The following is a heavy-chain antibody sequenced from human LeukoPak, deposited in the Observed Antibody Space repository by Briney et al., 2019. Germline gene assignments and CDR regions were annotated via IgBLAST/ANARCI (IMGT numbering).Heavy chain of an antibody. CDR2: IYYSGST. Sequence: RPSETLSLTCTVSGGSISSSSYYWSWIRQPPGKGLEWIAYIYYSGSTNYNPSLKSRVTISVDTSKNQFSLKLSSVTAADTAVYYCARVYYSNSYDYWYFDLWGRGTLVTVSS. D-gene: IGHD6-13*01. J-gene: IGHJ2*01. V-gene: IGHV4-61*01. CDR3: ARVYYSNSYDYWYFDL. CDR1: GGSISSSSYY.